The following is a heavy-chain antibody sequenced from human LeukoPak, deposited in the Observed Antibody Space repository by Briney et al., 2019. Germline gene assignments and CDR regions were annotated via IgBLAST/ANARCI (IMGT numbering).Heavy chain of an antibody. Sequence: GESLKISCKGSGYSFTSYWIGWVRQMPGKGLEWMGIIYPGDSDTRYSPSFQGQVTISADKSISTAYPQWSSLKASDTAMYYCASVMDFWSGYFDYWGQGTLVTVSS. CDR3: ASVMDFWSGYFDY. CDR1: GYSFTSYW. J-gene: IGHJ4*02. V-gene: IGHV5-51*01. CDR2: IYPGDSDT. D-gene: IGHD3-3*01.